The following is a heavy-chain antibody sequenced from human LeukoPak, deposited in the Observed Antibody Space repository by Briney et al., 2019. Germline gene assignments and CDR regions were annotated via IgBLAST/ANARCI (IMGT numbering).Heavy chain of an antibody. CDR1: GFSGFTFSNYA. J-gene: IGHJ3*02. Sequence: GGSLRLSCADSGFSGFTFSNYAMRWVRQAPGKGLEWVSVISDSGDTTDYADSVKGRFTISRDNAKNSLYLQMNSLRDEDTAVYYCARECLMVGVYDAFDIWGQGTMVTVSS. D-gene: IGHD1-26*01. V-gene: IGHV3-23*01. CDR2: ISDSGDTT. CDR3: ARECLMVGVYDAFDI.